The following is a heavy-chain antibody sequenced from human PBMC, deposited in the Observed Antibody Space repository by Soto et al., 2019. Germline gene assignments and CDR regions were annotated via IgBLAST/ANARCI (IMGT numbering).Heavy chain of an antibody. CDR1: GFTFSSYG. CDR3: ARAGATYSDFWSGYSGLDY. Sequence: QVQLVESGGGVVQPGRSLRLSCAASGFTFSSYGMHWVRQAPGKGLEWVAVIWYDGSNKNYADSVKGRFTISRDNSKNTLYLQMTSLRAEDTAVYYCARAGATYSDFWSGYSGLDYWGQGTLVTVSS. V-gene: IGHV3-33*01. CDR2: IWYDGSNK. J-gene: IGHJ4*02. D-gene: IGHD3-3*01.